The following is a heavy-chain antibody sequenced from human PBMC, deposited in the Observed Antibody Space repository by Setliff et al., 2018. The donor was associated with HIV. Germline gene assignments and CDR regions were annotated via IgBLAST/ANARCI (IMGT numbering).Heavy chain of an antibody. J-gene: IGHJ4*02. V-gene: IGHV1-18*01. CDR3: ARDLVAYCSGTSCQDAYYFDY. CDR2: ISANNADT. CDR1: GYTFTSYG. D-gene: IGHD2-2*01. Sequence: ASVKVSCKAYGYTFTSYGISWVRQAPGQGLEWMAWISANNADTNYAQKFQGRVTMTTDTSTRTAYMELTSLRSDDTAVYYCARDLVAYCSGTSCQDAYYFDYWGQGTLVTVSS.